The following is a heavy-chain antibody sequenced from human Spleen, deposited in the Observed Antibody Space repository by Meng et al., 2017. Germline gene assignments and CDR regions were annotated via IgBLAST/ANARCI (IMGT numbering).Heavy chain of an antibody. CDR2: INWNGGST. J-gene: IGHJ4*02. Sequence: GESLKISCAASGFTFDDYGMSWVRQAPGKGLGWVSGINWNGGSTGYADSVKGRFTITRDNAKNSLYLQMNSLRAEDTALYYWARYGDECSGGDCYSPFPAFDYWGQGTLVTVSS. CDR3: ARYGDECSGGDCYSPFPAFDY. D-gene: IGHD2-15*01. CDR1: GFTFDDYG. V-gene: IGHV3-20*04.